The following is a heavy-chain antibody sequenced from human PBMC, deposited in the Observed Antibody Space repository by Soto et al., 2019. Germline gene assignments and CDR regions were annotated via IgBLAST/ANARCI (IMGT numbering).Heavy chain of an antibody. CDR1: GFTFSSYG. D-gene: IGHD3-3*01. CDR2: ISYDGSNK. CDR3: AKTGLGDFWSGYSMSYYYYGMDV. V-gene: IGHV3-30*18. Sequence: PGGSLRLSCAASGFTFSSYGMHWVRQAPGKGLEWVAVISYDGSNKYYADSVKGRFTISRDNSKNTLYLQMNSLRAEDTAVYYCAKTGLGDFWSGYSMSYYYYGMDVWGQGTTVTVSS. J-gene: IGHJ6*02.